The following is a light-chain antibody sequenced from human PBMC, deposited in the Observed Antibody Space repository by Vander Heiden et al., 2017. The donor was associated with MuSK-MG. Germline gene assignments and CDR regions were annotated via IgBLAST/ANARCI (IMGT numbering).Light chain of an antibody. V-gene: IGKV1-5*03. Sequence: DIQITQSPSTLSASVGDRVTITCRASQSISIWLAWYQKKPAKAPNLLIYEASTLQTAVPSTLTGSGSGTEFTLTISSLQPDDFTTYYCHQDYGYSRTFGQGTKVEL. CDR2: EAS. CDR1: QSISIW. CDR3: HQDYGYSRT. J-gene: IGKJ1*01.